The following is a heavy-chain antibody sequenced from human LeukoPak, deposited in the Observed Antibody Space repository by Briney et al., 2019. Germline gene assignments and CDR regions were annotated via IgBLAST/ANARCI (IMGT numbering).Heavy chain of an antibody. CDR1: GGSIRSYY. CDR2: AYYTGST. Sequence: PSETLSLTCTVSGGSIRSYYWSWIRQPPGKGLEWIGDAYYTGSTNYNPSLKSRVTISLDTSKNQFSLKLNSVTAADTAVYYCARDVVVTSSPDAFDIWGQGTMVTVSS. V-gene: IGHV4-59*01. J-gene: IGHJ3*02. CDR3: ARDVVVTSSPDAFDI. D-gene: IGHD2-21*02.